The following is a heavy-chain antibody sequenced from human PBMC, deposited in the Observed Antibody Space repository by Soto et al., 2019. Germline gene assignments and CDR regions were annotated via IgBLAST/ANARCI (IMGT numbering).Heavy chain of an antibody. CDR2: IYYSGST. V-gene: IGHV4-59*01. Sequence: QVQLQESGPGLVKPSETLSLTCTVSGGSISSYYWSWIRQPPGKGLEWIGYIYYSGSTNYNPSLMSRVTISVDTSKNQFSLKLSSVTAADTAVYYCARLKDGYNSAYYFDYWGQGTLVTVSS. CDR1: GGSISSYY. D-gene: IGHD5-12*01. CDR3: ARLKDGYNSAYYFDY. J-gene: IGHJ4*02.